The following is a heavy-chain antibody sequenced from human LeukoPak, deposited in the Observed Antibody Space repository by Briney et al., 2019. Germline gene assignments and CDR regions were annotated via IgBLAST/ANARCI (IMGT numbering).Heavy chain of an antibody. CDR2: INPNSGGT. CDR1: GYTFTGYY. CDR3: ARDVTIFGVVSFYYYYYMDV. Sequence: ASVKVSCKASGYTFTGYYMHWVRQAPGQGLEWMGWINPNSGGTNYAQKFQGRVTMTRDTSTSTVYMELSSLRSEDTAVYYCARDVTIFGVVSFYYYYYMDVWGKGTTVTVSS. J-gene: IGHJ6*03. D-gene: IGHD3-3*01. V-gene: IGHV1-2*02.